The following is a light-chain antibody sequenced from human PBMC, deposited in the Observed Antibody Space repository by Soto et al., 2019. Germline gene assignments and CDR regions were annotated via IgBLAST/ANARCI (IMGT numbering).Light chain of an antibody. J-gene: IGLJ1*01. CDR1: SSDVGASNY. V-gene: IGLV2-14*03. CDR3: SSYTTSHTLVYL. CDR2: DVS. Sequence: QSVLTQPASVSGPPGQSITISCTGTSSDVGASNYVSWYQHRPGEAPKLMIYDVSNRPSGVATRISGSKSGNTASLTISGLQAEDEADYYCSSYTTSHTLVYLFGTGTKLTVL.